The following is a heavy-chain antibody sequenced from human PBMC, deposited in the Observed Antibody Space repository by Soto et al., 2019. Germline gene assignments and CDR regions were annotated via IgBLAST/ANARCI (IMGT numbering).Heavy chain of an antibody. D-gene: IGHD3-10*01. CDR2: ISYDGDRK. V-gene: IGHV3-30*18. J-gene: IGHJ6*02. CDR1: GFTFSSDG. CDR3: AKDFKVSGSHYGTLNYYYGMDV. Sequence: GGSLRLSCAASGFTFSSDGMQWVRQAPGEGLEWVAVISYDGDRKYYVDAVKGRFTVARDNSKNTLFLEMNSLRVEDTAVYFCAKDFKVSGSHYGTLNYYYGMDVWGQGTTVTVSS.